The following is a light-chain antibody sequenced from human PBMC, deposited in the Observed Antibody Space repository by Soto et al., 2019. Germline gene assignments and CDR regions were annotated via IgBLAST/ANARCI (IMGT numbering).Light chain of an antibody. CDR3: QQYRSAST. J-gene: IGKJ2*02. CDR2: KAS. CDR1: QSVSNW. Sequence: DIQMTQSPSTLSAFVGDRVTITCRASQSVSNWLAWYQQKPGKAPRLLISKASTLESGVPSRFSGSGSATEFTLSISSLQPEDFATYYCQQYRSASTFGQGTKLEIK. V-gene: IGKV1-5*03.